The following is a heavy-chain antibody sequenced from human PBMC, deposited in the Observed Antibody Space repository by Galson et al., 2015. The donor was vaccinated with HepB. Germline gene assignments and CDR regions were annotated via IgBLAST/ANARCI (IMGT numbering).Heavy chain of an antibody. D-gene: IGHD3-10*01. Sequence: SLRLSCAASGFTFSSYWMSWVRQAPGRGLEWVVNIKQDGSEKYYVGSVRGRFTISRDNAKNSLYLQMNSLRAEDTAVYYCARAELAAKLLWWGQGTLVTVSS. CDR3: ARAELAAKLLW. V-gene: IGHV3-7*03. J-gene: IGHJ4*02. CDR2: IKQDGSEK. CDR1: GFTFSSYW.